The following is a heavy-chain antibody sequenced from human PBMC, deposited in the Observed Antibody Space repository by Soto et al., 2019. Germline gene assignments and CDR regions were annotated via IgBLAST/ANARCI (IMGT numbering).Heavy chain of an antibody. Sequence: EVQLVESGGGLVQPGGSLRLSCAASGFTFSSYWMHWVRQAPGKGLVWVSRINSDGSSTSYADSVKGRFTISRDNAKNTLYLQMNSLRAEDTAVYYCARDRRWFGEGDAFEIWGQGTMVTVSS. CDR1: GFTFSSYW. V-gene: IGHV3-74*01. J-gene: IGHJ3*02. CDR3: ARDRRWFGEGDAFEI. D-gene: IGHD3-10*01. CDR2: INSDGSST.